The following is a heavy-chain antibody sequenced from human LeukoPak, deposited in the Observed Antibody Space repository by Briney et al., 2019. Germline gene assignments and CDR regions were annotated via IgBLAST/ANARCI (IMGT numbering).Heavy chain of an antibody. V-gene: IGHV3-7*03. CDR1: GFTFSSYW. J-gene: IGHJ4*02. D-gene: IGHD3-22*01. Sequence: GGSLRLSCAASGFTFSSYWMSWVRQAPGKGLEWVANIKQDGSEKYYVDSVKGRFTISRDNAKNSLYLQMNSLRDEDTAVYYCARDRAYYYDSSGYYYFDHWGQGTLVTVSS. CDR3: ARDRAYYYDSSGYYYFDH. CDR2: IKQDGSEK.